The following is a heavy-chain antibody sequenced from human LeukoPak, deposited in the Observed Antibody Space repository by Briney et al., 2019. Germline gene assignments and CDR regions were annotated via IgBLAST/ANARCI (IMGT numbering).Heavy chain of an antibody. Sequence: ASVKVSRKASGYTFTSYGISWVRQAPGQGLEWMGWINLNSGGTNYAQKFQGRVTMTGDTSISTAYMELSSLRSDDTAVYYCARGEGSSIDYWGQGTLVTVSS. CDR3: ARGEGSSIDY. CDR1: GYTFTSYG. V-gene: IGHV1-2*02. CDR2: INLNSGGT. J-gene: IGHJ4*02. D-gene: IGHD6-13*01.